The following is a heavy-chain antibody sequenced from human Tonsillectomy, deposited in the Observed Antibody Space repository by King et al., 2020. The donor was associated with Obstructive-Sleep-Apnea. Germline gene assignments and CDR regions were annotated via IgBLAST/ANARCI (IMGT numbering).Heavy chain of an antibody. CDR1: GYTFANYA. J-gene: IGHJ4*02. CDR3: ARALLRGWYWRPAY. D-gene: IGHD6-19*01. V-gene: IGHV7-4-1*02. CDR2: ISTNTGNP. Sequence: QLVQSGSELKKPGASVKVSCKASGYTFANYAMNWVRQAPGQGLEWMGWISTNTGNPAYAQGFTGRFVFSLDTSVSTAYLQISSLKAEDTAVYYCARALLRGWYWRPAYWGQGTLVTVSS.